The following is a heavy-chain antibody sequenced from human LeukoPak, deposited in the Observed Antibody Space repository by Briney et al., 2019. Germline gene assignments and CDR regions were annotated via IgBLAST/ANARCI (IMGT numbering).Heavy chain of an antibody. J-gene: IGHJ3*02. D-gene: IGHD3-10*01. Sequence: SETLSLTCTVSGGSISTSNYYWGWIRQPPGKGLEWIGNNSPSLRSRVTISLDTSRNQFSLKLNSVTAADTAVYYCAKSNGYGLVDIWGQGTMVTVSS. V-gene: IGHV4-39*07. CDR3: AKSNGYGLVDI. CDR1: GGSISTSNYY.